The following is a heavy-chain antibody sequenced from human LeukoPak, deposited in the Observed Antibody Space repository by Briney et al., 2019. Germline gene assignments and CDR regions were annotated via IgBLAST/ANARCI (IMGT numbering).Heavy chain of an antibody. CDR1: EFTFSDYY. D-gene: IGHD1-26*01. CDR2: ISSSSSYT. V-gene: IGHV3-11*05. CDR3: ARDVGTTTYNWFDP. Sequence: GGSLRLSCAASEFTFSDYYMSWIRQAPGKGLEWVSYISSSSSYTNYADSVKGRFTISRDNAKNSLYLQMNSLRAEDTAVYYCARDVGTTTYNWFDPWGQGTLVTVSS. J-gene: IGHJ5*02.